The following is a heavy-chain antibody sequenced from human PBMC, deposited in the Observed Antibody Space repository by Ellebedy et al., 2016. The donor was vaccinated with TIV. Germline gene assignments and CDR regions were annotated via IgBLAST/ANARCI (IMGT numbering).Heavy chain of an antibody. CDR2: IYHSGST. Sequence: SETLSLXXTVSGYSISSGYYWGWIRQPPGKGLEWIGSIYHSGSTNYNPSLKSRVTISVDTSKNQFSLKLSSVTAADTAVYYCARGETFKAMDVWGKGTTVTVSS. CDR3: ARGETFKAMDV. CDR1: GYSISSGYY. J-gene: IGHJ6*03. V-gene: IGHV4-38-2*02.